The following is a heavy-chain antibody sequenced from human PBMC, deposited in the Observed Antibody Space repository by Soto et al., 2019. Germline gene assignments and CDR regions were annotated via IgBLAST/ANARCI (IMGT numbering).Heavy chain of an antibody. D-gene: IGHD5-12*01. J-gene: IGHJ4*02. CDR3: ARHGVDIVATIYIEY. CDR1: GGSISSGDFS. Sequence: SETLSLTCAVSGGSISSGDFSWSWIRQPPGKGLEWIGYIYYSGSTNYNPSLKSRVTISVDTSKNQFSLKLSSVTAADTAVYYCARHGVDIVATIYIEYRGQGPLVTVST. V-gene: IGHV4-30-2*01. CDR2: IYYSGST.